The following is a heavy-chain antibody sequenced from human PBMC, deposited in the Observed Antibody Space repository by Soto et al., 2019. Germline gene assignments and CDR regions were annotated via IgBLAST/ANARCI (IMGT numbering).Heavy chain of an antibody. CDR2: INPNSGGT. J-gene: IGHJ4*02. Sequence: ASVKVSCKASGYTFTDFYIYWVRQAPGQGLEWMGWINPNSGGTNSVQKFQGWVTMTRDTSENQFSLKLSSVTAADTAVYYCARYDSRTWYSYYFDYWGQGTLVTVSS. CDR3: ARYDSRTWYSYYFDY. D-gene: IGHD6-13*01. CDR1: GYTFTDFY. V-gene: IGHV1-2*04.